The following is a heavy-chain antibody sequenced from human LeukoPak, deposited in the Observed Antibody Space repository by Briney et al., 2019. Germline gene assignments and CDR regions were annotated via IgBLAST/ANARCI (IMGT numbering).Heavy chain of an antibody. Sequence: GGSLRLSCAASGFTFSDYYMSWIRQAPGKGLEWVSYISSSGSTIYYADSVKGRFTISRDNAKNSLYLQMNSLRAEDTAVYYCAREGVSGPNPGSSLKDYYYYYMDVWGKGTTVTVSS. CDR1: GFTFSDYY. CDR2: ISSSGSTI. V-gene: IGHV3-11*01. D-gene: IGHD3-3*01. J-gene: IGHJ6*03. CDR3: AREGVSGPNPGSSLKDYYYYYMDV.